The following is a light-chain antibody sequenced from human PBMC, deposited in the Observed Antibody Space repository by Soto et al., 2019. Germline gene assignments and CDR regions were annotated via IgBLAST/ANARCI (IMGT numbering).Light chain of an antibody. J-gene: IGKJ1*01. CDR1: QSVSSSY. CDR3: QQRSNWPPGGT. V-gene: IGKV3D-20*02. CDR2: GAS. Sequence: EIVLTQSPCTLSLSPGERATLSCRASQSVSSSYLAWYQQKPGQAPRLLIYGASSRATGIPDRFSGSGSGTDFTLTISSLEPEDFAVYYCQQRSNWPPGGTFGQGTKVDI.